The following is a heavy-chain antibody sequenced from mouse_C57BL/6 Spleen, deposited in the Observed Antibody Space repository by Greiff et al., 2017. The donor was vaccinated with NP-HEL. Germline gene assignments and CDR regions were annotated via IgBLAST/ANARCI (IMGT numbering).Heavy chain of an antibody. CDR2: IDPEDGET. CDR1: GFNIKDYY. CDR3: ARTESHYYGSSPYWYFDV. D-gene: IGHD1-1*01. J-gene: IGHJ1*03. V-gene: IGHV14-2*01. Sequence: VQLQQSGAELVKPGASVKLSCTASGFNIKDYYMHWVKQRTEQGLEWIGRIDPEDGETKYAPKFQGKATITADTSSNTAYLQLSSLTSEDTAVYYCARTESHYYGSSPYWYFDVWGTGTTVTVSS.